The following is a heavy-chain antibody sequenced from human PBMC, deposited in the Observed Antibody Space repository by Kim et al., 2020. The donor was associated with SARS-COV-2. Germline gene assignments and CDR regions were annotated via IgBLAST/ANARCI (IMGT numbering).Heavy chain of an antibody. J-gene: IGHJ6*01. Sequence: SETLSLTCTVSGGSISSYYWSWIRQPPGKGLEWIGYIYYSGSTNYNPSLKSRVTISVDTSKNQFSLKLSSVTAADTAVYYCARSPVDRVANFYYYGMDV. CDR3: ARSPVDRVANFYYYGMDV. D-gene: IGHD5-12*01. CDR1: GGSISSYY. V-gene: IGHV4-59*01. CDR2: IYYSGST.